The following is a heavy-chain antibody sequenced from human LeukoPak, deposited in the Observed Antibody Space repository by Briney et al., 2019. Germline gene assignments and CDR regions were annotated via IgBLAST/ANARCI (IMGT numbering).Heavy chain of an antibody. CDR2: MNPNSGNT. V-gene: IGHV1-8*03. CDR1: GYTFTSYD. CDR3: ARGVQYYDYENWFDP. D-gene: IGHD3-16*01. Sequence: ASVKVSCKASGYTFTSYDINWVRQATGQGLEWMGWMNPNSGNTGYAQKFQGRVTITRNTSISTAYMELSSLRSEDTAVYYCARGVQYYDYENWFDPWGQGTLVTVSS. J-gene: IGHJ5*02.